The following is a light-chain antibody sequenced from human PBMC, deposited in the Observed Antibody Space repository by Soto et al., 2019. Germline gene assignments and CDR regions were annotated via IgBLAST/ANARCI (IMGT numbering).Light chain of an antibody. J-gene: IGKJ3*01. V-gene: IGKV1-27*01. CDR1: QDIRNF. CDR3: QKYSSVPV. Sequence: DIQMTQSPASLSASVGDRVTITCRASQDIRNFVAWYQQKPGKAPKLLIYAASTLHSGVPSRFSGSGSGTDITLTINSLQPEDVATYSCQKYSSVPVFGPGTKVEIK. CDR2: AAS.